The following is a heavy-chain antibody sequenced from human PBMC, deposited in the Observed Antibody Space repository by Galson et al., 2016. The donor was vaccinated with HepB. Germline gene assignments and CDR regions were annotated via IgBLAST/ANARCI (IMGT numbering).Heavy chain of an antibody. CDR1: GFTFSTYN. CDR2: ISSSSSTI. Sequence: SLRLSCAASGFTFSTYNMNWVRQAPGKGLEWVSYISSSSSTIYYADSVKGRFTISRDNAKNSLYLQMNSLRDEDTAVYYCARDAKFCGGDCYSDYWGQGTLVTVSS. J-gene: IGHJ4*02. D-gene: IGHD2-21*02. CDR3: ARDAKFCGGDCYSDY. V-gene: IGHV3-48*02.